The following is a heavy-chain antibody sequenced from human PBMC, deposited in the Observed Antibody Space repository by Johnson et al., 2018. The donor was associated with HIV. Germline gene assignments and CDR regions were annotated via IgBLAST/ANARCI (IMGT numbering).Heavy chain of an antibody. D-gene: IGHD1-7*01. CDR3: ARDQAGTTDDAFDI. J-gene: IGHJ3*02. V-gene: IGHV3-7*01. Sequence: EKYFVDSVKGRFTISRDNSKNTLYLQMNSLRAEDTAVYYCARDQAGTTDDAFDIWGQGTMVTVSS. CDR2: EK.